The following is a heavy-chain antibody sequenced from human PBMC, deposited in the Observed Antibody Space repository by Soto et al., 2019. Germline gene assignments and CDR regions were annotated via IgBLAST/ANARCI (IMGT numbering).Heavy chain of an antibody. D-gene: IGHD5-12*01. Sequence: EVQLVESGGVSVQPGGSLRLSCAASGFSLSNYWMHWVRQAPGKGLVWVSRINIDGSTTTYADSVKGRFTISRDNAKNTLYLQMNSLRDEDTAVYYCVRIRRGDGYTFGYWDQGTLVTVSS. J-gene: IGHJ4*02. CDR2: INIDGSTT. CDR3: VRIRRGDGYTFGY. CDR1: GFSLSNYW. V-gene: IGHV3-74*01.